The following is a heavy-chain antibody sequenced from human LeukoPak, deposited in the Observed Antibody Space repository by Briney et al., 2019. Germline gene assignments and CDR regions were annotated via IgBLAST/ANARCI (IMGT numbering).Heavy chain of an antibody. CDR2: ISSNSSYI. J-gene: IGHJ5*02. V-gene: IGHV3-21*01. CDR3: ARDPEYPGWFDP. D-gene: IGHD2-2*02. CDR1: GFTFSSYS. Sequence: GGSLRLSCAASGFTFSSYSMNWVRQAPGKGLEWVSSISSNSSYIYYADSVKGRFTISRDNAKNSLYLQMNSLRAEDTAVYYCARDPEYPGWFDPWGQGTLVTVPS.